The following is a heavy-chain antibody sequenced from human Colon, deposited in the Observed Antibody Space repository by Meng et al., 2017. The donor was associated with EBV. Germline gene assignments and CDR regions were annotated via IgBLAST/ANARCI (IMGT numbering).Heavy chain of an antibody. CDR3: ARDGGVTHIP. Sequence: QWRLQESGAGLVKPCGPLSLSCAVSGTSISTSNWWSWIRQSPGEGLELIGAIYHNGQTNYNPSLKSRVSMSVDESKNEFSLNLKSVTAADTAVYYCARDGGVTHIPWGQGVLVTVSS. CDR2: IYHNGQT. CDR1: GTSISTSNW. D-gene: IGHD2-8*02. V-gene: IGHV4-4*02. J-gene: IGHJ5*02.